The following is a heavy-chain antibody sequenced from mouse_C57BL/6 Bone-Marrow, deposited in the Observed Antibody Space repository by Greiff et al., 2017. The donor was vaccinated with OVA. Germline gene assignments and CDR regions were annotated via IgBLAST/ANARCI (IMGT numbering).Heavy chain of an antibody. CDR1: GYTFPSYW. D-gene: IGHD2-1*01. V-gene: IGHV1-52*01. J-gene: IGHJ4*01. CDR2: IDPSDSET. CDR3: ARRSIYYGNYYAMDY. Sequence: QVQLQQPGAELVRPGSSVKLSCKASGYTFPSYWMHWVKQRPIQGLEWIGNIDPSDSETHYNQKFKDKATLTVDKSSSTAYMQLSSLTSEDSAVYYCARRSIYYGNYYAMDYWGQGTSVTVSS.